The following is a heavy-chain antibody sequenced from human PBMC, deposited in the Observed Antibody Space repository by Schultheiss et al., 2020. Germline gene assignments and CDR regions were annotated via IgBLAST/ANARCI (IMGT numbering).Heavy chain of an antibody. D-gene: IGHD3-16*01. CDR2: IDHNGNT. CDR1: DGPFMNYF. CDR3: ARGEGDLRLTDY. V-gene: IGHV4-34*01. Sequence: SETLSLTCVVSDGPFMNYFWTWLRQSPKMGLEWIGEIDHNGNTKYNPSLGSRLIMSVDASSKQFSLKLTSVSAADSGTYYCARGEGDLRLTDYWDQGVQVTVSS. J-gene: IGHJ4*02.